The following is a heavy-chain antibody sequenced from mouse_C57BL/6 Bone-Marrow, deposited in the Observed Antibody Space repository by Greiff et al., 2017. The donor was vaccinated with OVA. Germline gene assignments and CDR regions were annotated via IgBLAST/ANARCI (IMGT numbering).Heavy chain of an antibody. Sequence: VQLQQPGTELVKPGASVKLSCKASGYTFTSYWMHWVKQRPGQGLEWLGNINTSNGGTNYNEKFKSKATLTVDKSSSTAYMQLSSLTSEDSAVYYCARRSRAGERQLRALYYYAMDYWGQGTSVTVSS. D-gene: IGHD3-2*02. V-gene: IGHV1-53*01. CDR2: INTSNGGT. CDR1: GYTFTSYW. CDR3: ARRSRAGERQLRALYYYAMDY. J-gene: IGHJ4*01.